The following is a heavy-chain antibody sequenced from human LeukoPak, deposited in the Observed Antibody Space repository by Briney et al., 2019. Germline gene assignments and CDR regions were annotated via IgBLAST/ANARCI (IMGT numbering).Heavy chain of an antibody. J-gene: IGHJ4*02. Sequence: GGSLRLSCAASGFTFSSYSMNWVRQAPGKGLEWVSSISSSSYIYYADSVKGRFTISRDNAKNSLYLQMNSLRAEDTAVYYCAIFGVVFDFDYWGQGTLVTVSS. CDR2: ISSSSYI. D-gene: IGHD3-3*01. CDR1: GFTFSSYS. CDR3: AIFGVVFDFDY. V-gene: IGHV3-21*01.